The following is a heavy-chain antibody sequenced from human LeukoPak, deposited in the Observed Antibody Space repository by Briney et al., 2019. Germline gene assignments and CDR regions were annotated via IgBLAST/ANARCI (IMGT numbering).Heavy chain of an antibody. V-gene: IGHV3-48*04. Sequence: AGGSLRLSCAASGFTFSSYSMNWVRQAPGKGLEWVSYISSSSSTIYYADSVKGRFTISRDNAKNSLYLQMNSLRAEDTAVYYCARDPVPSRSLPYYYYGMDVWGQGTTVTVSS. CDR2: ISSSSSTI. CDR3: ARDPVPSRSLPYYYYGMDV. CDR1: GFTFSSYS. J-gene: IGHJ6*02.